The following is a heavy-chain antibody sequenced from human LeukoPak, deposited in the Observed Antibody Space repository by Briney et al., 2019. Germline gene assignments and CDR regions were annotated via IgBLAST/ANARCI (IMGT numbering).Heavy chain of an antibody. Sequence: ASVKVSCKASGYTFTGYYMHWVRQAPGQGLEWMGWINPNSGGTNYAQKFQGRVTMTRDTSIGTAYMELSRLRSDDTAVYYCARDFFDWNYQFDYWGQGTLVTVSS. V-gene: IGHV1-2*02. CDR3: ARDFFDWNYQFDY. CDR2: INPNSGGT. D-gene: IGHD1-7*01. CDR1: GYTFTGYY. J-gene: IGHJ4*02.